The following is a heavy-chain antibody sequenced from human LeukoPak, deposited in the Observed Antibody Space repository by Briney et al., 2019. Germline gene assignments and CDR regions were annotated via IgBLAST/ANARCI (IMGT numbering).Heavy chain of an antibody. CDR1: GGSISSSSYY. V-gene: IGHV4-39*07. CDR3: ARTEWELRRWFDP. Sequence: PSETQSLTCTVSGGSISSSSYYWGWIRQPPGKALEWIGSVYYSGTTSYNPSLKSRVTISVDTSKNQFSLKLSSVTAADTAVYYCARTEWELRRWFDPWGQGTLVTVSS. J-gene: IGHJ5*02. D-gene: IGHD1-26*01. CDR2: VYYSGTT.